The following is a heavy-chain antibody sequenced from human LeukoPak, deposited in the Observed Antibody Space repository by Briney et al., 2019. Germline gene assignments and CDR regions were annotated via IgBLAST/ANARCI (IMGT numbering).Heavy chain of an antibody. CDR2: ISGSGGAT. CDR3: VSLPRTTVTTSGDY. D-gene: IGHD4-17*01. V-gene: IGHV3-64D*06. J-gene: IGHJ4*02. CDR1: GFTFSSYT. Sequence: GGSLRLSCSASGFTFSSYTMHWVRQAPGKGLEYVSAISGSGGATYYADSVKGRFTISRDNSKNTLYLQMSSLRPEDTAVYYCVSLPRTTVTTSGDYWGQGTLSPSP.